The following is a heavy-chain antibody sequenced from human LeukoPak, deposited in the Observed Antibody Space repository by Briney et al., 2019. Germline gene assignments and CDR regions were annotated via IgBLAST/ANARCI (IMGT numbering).Heavy chain of an antibody. V-gene: IGHV3-21*01. CDR3: ARGGRGIAAAGITWFDP. J-gene: IGHJ5*02. CDR1: GFTFSSYS. CDR2: ISSSSSYI. D-gene: IGHD6-13*01. Sequence: GGSLRLSCAVSGFTFSSYSMNGVRQAPGKGLEWVSSISSSSSYIYYADSVKGRFTISRDNAKNSLYLQMNSLRAEDTAVYYCARGGRGIAAAGITWFDPWGQGTLVTVSS.